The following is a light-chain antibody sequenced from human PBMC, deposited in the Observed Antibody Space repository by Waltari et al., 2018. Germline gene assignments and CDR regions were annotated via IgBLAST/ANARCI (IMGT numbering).Light chain of an antibody. V-gene: IGLV2-18*02. CDR3: SSHTSSGDTLI. Sequence: QSALTQPPSVSVSPGQSVTISCTGTSSDIGCYNSVSWYQQSPGTAPKLSLDEVNFRPSGVPDRFSGSKSGYTASLTISGLQAEDEAQYYCSSHTSSGDTLIFGGGTDLTVL. J-gene: IGLJ2*01. CDR2: EVN. CDR1: SSDIGCYNS.